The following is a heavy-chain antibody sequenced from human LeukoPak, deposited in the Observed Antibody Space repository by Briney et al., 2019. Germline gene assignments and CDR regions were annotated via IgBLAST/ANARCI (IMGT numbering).Heavy chain of an antibody. V-gene: IGHV4-34*01. CDR3: ARELWFGELFFDY. CDR1: GGSFSGYY. D-gene: IGHD3-10*01. J-gene: IGHJ4*02. CDR2: INHSGST. Sequence: KPSETLSLTCAVYGGSFSGYYWSWIRQPPGKGLEWIGEINHSGSTNYNPSLKSRVTISVDTSKNQFSLKLSSVTAADTAVYYCARELWFGELFFDYWGQGTLVTVSS.